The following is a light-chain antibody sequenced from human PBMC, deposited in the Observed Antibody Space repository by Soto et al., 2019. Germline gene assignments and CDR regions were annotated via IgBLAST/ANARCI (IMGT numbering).Light chain of an antibody. CDR2: EVS. Sequence: QSALTQPPSASGSPGQSVTISCTGTSSDVGGYNYVSWYQQYPGKAPKLMIYEVSKRPSGVPDRFSGSKSGSTASLTVSGLQAEDEADYYCSSYAGSNHLLFGGGTKLTVL. J-gene: IGLJ2*01. CDR1: SSDVGGYNY. V-gene: IGLV2-8*01. CDR3: SSYAGSNHLL.